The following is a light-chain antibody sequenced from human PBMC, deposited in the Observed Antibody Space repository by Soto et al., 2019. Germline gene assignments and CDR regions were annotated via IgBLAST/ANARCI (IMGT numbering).Light chain of an antibody. Sequence: IQLTQSPSSLSASVGDRVTVTCRASQGISSYLAWYQQQPGKAPKLLIYAASTLQRGVSSRFSGSGSGTDFTLTIRSLQPEDFATYYCQQLNSYPPTFGQGTKLEIK. V-gene: IGKV1-9*01. CDR3: QQLNSYPPT. CDR1: QGISSY. CDR2: AAS. J-gene: IGKJ2*01.